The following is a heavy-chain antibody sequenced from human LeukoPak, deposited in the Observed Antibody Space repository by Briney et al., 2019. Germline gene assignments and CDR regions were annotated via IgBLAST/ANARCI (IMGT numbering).Heavy chain of an antibody. CDR1: GGSFSGYY. CDR2: INHSGST. J-gene: IGHJ4*02. Sequence: SETLSLTCAVHGGSFSGYYWSWIRQPPGKGLEWIGEINHSGSTNYNPSLKSRVTISVDTSKNQFSLKLSSVTAADTAVYYCARVGYSYGYDYWGQGTLVTVSS. D-gene: IGHD5-18*01. CDR3: ARVGYSYGYDY. V-gene: IGHV4-34*01.